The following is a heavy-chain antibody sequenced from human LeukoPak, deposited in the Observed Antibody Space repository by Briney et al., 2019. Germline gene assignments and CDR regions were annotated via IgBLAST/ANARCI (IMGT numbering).Heavy chain of an antibody. CDR3: ATWSSGWQFDY. J-gene: IGHJ4*02. CDR2: IKGDGSDK. Sequence: PGGSLRLSCAASGFTFSEYWMTWVRQAPGKGLQWVAHIKGDGSDKYYVDSVKGRFTISRDNAKTSLYLQMNSLRPEDTAVYYCATWSSGWQFDYWGQGTLVSVSS. CDR1: GFTFSEYW. D-gene: IGHD6-19*01. V-gene: IGHV3-7*05.